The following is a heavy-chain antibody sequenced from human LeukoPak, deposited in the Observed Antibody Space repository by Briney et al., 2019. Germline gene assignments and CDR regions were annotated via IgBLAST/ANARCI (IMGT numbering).Heavy chain of an antibody. CDR3: AKVGSAGYGDYKFFDY. J-gene: IGHJ4*02. V-gene: IGHV3-30*18. CDR2: ISYDGSNK. CDR1: GFTFSSYG. Sequence: GRSLRLSCAASGFTFSSYGMHWVRQAPGKGLEWVAVISYDGSNKYYADSVKGRFTISRDNSKNTLYLQMNSLRAEDTAVYYCAKVGSAGYGDYKFFDYWGQGTLVTVSS. D-gene: IGHD4-17*01.